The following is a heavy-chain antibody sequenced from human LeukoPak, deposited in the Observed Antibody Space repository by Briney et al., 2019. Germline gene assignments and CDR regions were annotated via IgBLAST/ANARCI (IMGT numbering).Heavy chain of an antibody. D-gene: IGHD1-1*01. Sequence: SETLSLTCAVYGGSFSGYYWSWIRQPPGKGLEWIGEINHSGSTNYNPSLKSRVTISVDTSKNQFSLKLSSVTAADTAVYYCARYVPVRTGTTRASFDYWGLGTLVTVSS. CDR3: ARYVPVRTGTTRASFDY. V-gene: IGHV4-34*01. CDR1: GGSFSGYY. J-gene: IGHJ4*02. CDR2: INHSGST.